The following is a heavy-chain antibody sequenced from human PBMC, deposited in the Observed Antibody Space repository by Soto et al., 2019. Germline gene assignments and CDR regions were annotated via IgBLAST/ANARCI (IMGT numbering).Heavy chain of an antibody. CDR1: GFTFSSYA. Sequence: GGSLRLSCAASGFTFSSYAMHWVRQAPGKGLEWVAVISYDGSNKYYADSVKGRFTISRDNSKNTLYLQMNSLRAEDTAVYYCARDFKTLPALSHRTPLLDVRGVIITYGFDYWGQGTLVTVSS. CDR2: ISYDGSNK. D-gene: IGHD3-10*02. V-gene: IGHV3-30-3*01. CDR3: ARDFKTLPALSHRTPLLDVRGVIITYGFDY. J-gene: IGHJ4*02.